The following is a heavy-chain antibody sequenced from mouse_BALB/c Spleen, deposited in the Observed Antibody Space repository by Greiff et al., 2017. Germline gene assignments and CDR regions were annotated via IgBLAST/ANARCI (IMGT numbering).Heavy chain of an antibody. J-gene: IGHJ3*01. CDR1: GYTFTSYW. CDR2: INPSTGYT. CDR3: ARIYDYFAY. V-gene: IGHV1-7*01. D-gene: IGHD2-4*01. Sequence: QVQLQQSGAELAKPGASVKMSCKASGYTFTSYWMHWVKQRPGQGLEWIGYINPSTGYTEYNQKFKDKATLTADKSSSTAYMQLSSLTSEDSAVYYCARIYDYFAYWGQGTLVTVSA.